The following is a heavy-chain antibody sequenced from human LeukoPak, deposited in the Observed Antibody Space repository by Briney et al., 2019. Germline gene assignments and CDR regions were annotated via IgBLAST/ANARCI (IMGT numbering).Heavy chain of an antibody. J-gene: IGHJ4*02. CDR2: INHSGST. D-gene: IGHD6-13*01. CDR3: ARPRPQYSSSRFFDY. Sequence: SETLSLTCAVYGGSFSGYYWSWIRQPPGKGLEWVGEINHSGSTNYNPSLKSRVTISVDTSKNQFSLKLSSVTAADTAVYYCARPRPQYSSSRFFDYWGQGTLVTVSS. CDR1: GGSFSGYY. V-gene: IGHV4-34*01.